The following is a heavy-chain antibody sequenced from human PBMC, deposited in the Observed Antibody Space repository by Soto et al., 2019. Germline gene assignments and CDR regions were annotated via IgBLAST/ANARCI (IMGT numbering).Heavy chain of an antibody. D-gene: IGHD3-10*01. CDR2: IKSFSDGETT. CDR1: GFTFRNAW. V-gene: IGHV3-15*01. Sequence: ESGGGLVKPGGPLTLSCGGSGFTFRNAWMSWVRQAPGKGLEWVGRIKSFSDGETTNYAAPVKGRFTISRDDSKNTLYLRMSSLKSEDTAVFYCTTDLILWFGEYTFAMDVWGQGTTVTVSS. J-gene: IGHJ6*02. CDR3: TTDLILWFGEYTFAMDV.